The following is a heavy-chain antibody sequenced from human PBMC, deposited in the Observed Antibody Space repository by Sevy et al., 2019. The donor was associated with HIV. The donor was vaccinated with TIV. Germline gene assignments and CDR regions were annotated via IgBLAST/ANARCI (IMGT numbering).Heavy chain of an antibody. CDR1: EFTVSSNY. CDR2: IYSGGST. D-gene: IGHD2-15*01. Sequence: RGSLRLSCAASEFTVSSNYMSWVRQAPGKGLEWVSVIYSGGSTYYADSVKGRFTISRDNSQNTVYLQMNSLRAEDTTVYYCAREDIVLGEGNYYGMDVWGQGTTVTVSS. V-gene: IGHV3-53*01. J-gene: IGHJ6*02. CDR3: AREDIVLGEGNYYGMDV.